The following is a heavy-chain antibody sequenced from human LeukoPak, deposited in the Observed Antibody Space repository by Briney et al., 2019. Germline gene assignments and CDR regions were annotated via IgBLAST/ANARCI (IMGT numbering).Heavy chain of an antibody. CDR3: ARGVRFFYYFDY. D-gene: IGHD3-3*01. CDR2: IYYSGST. J-gene: IGHJ4*02. CDR1: GGSISSYY. Sequence: SETLSLTCTVSGGSISSYYWSWIRQPPGKGLEWIGYIYYSGSTYYNPSLKSRVTISVDTSKNQFSLKLSSVTAADTAVYYCARGVRFFYYFDYWGQGTLVTVSS. V-gene: IGHV4-59*12.